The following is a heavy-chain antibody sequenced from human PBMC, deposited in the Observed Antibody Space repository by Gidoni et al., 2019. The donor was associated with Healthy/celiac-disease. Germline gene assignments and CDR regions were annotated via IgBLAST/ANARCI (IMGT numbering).Heavy chain of an antibody. Sequence: QVQLQESGPGLVKPSETLSPTCIVPAGSISSYYWSWIRQPLGKGLEWFGYIYYSGSTNYNPSLKSRVTISVDTSKNQFSLKLSSVTAADTAVYYCARAPDIVATNLDYWGQGTLVTVSS. CDR2: IYYSGST. J-gene: IGHJ4*02. CDR3: ARAPDIVATNLDY. CDR1: AGSISSYY. V-gene: IGHV4-59*01. D-gene: IGHD5-12*01.